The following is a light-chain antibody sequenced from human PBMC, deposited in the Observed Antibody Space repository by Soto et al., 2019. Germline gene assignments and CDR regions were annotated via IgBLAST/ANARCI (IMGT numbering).Light chain of an antibody. CDR3: AAWDGSLNVYV. CDR2: TNN. Sequence: QLVLTQPPSASGTPGQRVTISCSGSSSGIGSNSVNWYQQLPRPAPKVLIYTNNQRPSGVPDRFSGSKSGTSASLAISGLQSEDEADYYCAAWDGSLNVYVFGTGTKVTVL. J-gene: IGLJ1*01. CDR1: SSGIGSNS. V-gene: IGLV1-44*01.